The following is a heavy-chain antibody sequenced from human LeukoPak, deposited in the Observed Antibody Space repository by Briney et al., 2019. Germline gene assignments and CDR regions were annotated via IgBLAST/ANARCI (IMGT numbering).Heavy chain of an antibody. J-gene: IGHJ4*02. CDR1: GLTSSDLV. D-gene: IGHD2-21*02. CDR2: ISDSGGTI. CDR3: VNDRAKRGGKTCDL. V-gene: IGHV3-23*01. Sequence: GGSLRLSCTASGLTSSDLVMSGGRQAPGKGLEWVSSISDSGGTIYHTDSVKGRFTTSRDNSKKTLYLQMNSLRAEDTAVYYCVNDRAKRGGKTCDLGGGGPLVTVSS.